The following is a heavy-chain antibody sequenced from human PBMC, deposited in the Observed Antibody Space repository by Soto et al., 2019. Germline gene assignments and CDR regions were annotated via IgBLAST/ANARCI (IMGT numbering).Heavy chain of an antibody. J-gene: IGHJ4*02. CDR1: GGSISSGGYY. CDR2: IYHSGST. V-gene: IGHV4-31*03. CDR3: ASGEMAEMLEY. Sequence: QVQLQESGPGLVKPSQTLSLTCTVSGGSISSGGYYWSWIRHHPGKVLEWIGDIYHSGSTYYNPSLKSRVTISVDTSKNQFSLNLSSVTAADTAVYYCASGEMAEMLEYWGQGTLVTVSS. D-gene: IGHD2-21*01.